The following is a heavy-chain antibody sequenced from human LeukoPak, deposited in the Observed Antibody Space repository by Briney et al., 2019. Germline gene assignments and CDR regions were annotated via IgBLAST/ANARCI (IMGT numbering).Heavy chain of an antibody. D-gene: IGHD2-21*02. V-gene: IGHV1-69*06. J-gene: IGHJ4*02. CDR3: ARDMTAHSSAVSGVPGDY. CDR2: IIPIFGTA. Sequence: GASVKVSCKASGGTFSSYAISWVRQAPGQGLEWMGGIIPIFGTANYAQKFQGRVTITADKSTSTAYMELSSLRAEDSAFYYCARDMTAHSSAVSGVPGDYWGQGTLVTVSS. CDR1: GGTFSSYA.